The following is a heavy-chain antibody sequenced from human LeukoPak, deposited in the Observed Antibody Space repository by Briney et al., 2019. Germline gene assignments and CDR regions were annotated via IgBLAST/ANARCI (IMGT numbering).Heavy chain of an antibody. CDR3: ARDRHRVPFRWLQSGPTYYFDY. D-gene: IGHD5-24*01. CDR1: GYTFTSYG. V-gene: IGHV1-18*01. Sequence: GASVKVSCKASGYTFTSYGISWVRQAPGQGLEWMGWISAYNGNTNYAQKLQGRVTMTTDTSTSTAYMELRSLRSDDTAVYYCARDRHRVPFRWLQSGPTYYFDYWGQGTLVTVSS. CDR2: ISAYNGNT. J-gene: IGHJ4*02.